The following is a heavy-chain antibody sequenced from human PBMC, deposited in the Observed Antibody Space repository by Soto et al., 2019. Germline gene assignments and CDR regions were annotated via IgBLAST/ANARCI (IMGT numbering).Heavy chain of an antibody. Sequence: GGSLRLSCAASGFTFSSYWMSWVRQAPGKGMEWVANIKQDGSEKYYVDSVKGRFTISRDNAKNSLYLQMNSLRAEDTAVYYSARDRFYYYYMDVWGKGTTVTVSS. CDR2: IKQDGSEK. CDR3: ARDRFYYYYMDV. V-gene: IGHV3-7*01. CDR1: GFTFSSYW. J-gene: IGHJ6*03.